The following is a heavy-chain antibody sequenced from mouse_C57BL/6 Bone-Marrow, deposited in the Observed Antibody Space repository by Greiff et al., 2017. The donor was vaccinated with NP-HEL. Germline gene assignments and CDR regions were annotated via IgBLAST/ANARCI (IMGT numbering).Heavy chain of an antibody. CDR2: IHPNSGST. J-gene: IGHJ3*01. V-gene: IGHV1-64*01. CDR1: GYTFTSYW. Sequence: QVQLQQPGAELVKPGASVKLSCKASGYTFTSYWMHWVKQRPGQGLEWIGMIHPNSGSTNYNEKFKRKATLTVDKSSSTAYMQLSSLTSEDSAVYYCARLDYYGSSYPAWFAYWGQGTLVTVSA. D-gene: IGHD1-1*01. CDR3: ARLDYYGSSYPAWFAY.